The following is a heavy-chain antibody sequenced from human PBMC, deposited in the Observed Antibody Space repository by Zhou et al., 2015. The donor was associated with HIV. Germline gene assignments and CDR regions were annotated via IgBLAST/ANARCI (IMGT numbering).Heavy chain of an antibody. CDR1: GGTFSSYT. V-gene: IGHV1-69*08. J-gene: IGHJ6*02. D-gene: IGHD1-7*01. CDR2: IIPILGIA. Sequence: QVQLVQSGAEVKKPGSSVKVSCKASGGTFSSYTISWVRQAPGQGLEWMGRIIPILGIANYAQKFQGRVTITADKSTSTAYMELSSLRSEDTAVYYCARDNGITGTTPYGMDVWGQGTTVTVSS. CDR3: ARDNGITGTTPYGMDV.